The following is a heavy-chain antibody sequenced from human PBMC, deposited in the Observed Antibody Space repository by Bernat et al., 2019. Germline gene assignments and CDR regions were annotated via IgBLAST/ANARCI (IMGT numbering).Heavy chain of an antibody. CDR1: GFTFSDYS. D-gene: IGHD6-25*01. CDR3: VRDGAALYYYHGMDV. CDR2: VSYDGRNK. Sequence: VQLVESGGGVVQPGRSLRLSCVASGFTFSDYSLHWVRQAPGNGLEWVAVVSYDGRNKYYADSVQARFIISRDDSENTLYLQMDSLKSEDTAVYYCVRDGAALYYYHGMDVWGRGTTVTVSS. V-gene: IGHV3-30*04. J-gene: IGHJ6*02.